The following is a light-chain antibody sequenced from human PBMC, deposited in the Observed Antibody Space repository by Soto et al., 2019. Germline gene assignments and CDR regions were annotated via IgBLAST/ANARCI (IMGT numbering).Light chain of an antibody. Sequence: QSALTQPASVSGSPGQSITISCAGTGSDVGAYNLVSWYQQHPGKAPHLIICKDNTRPSGISNRFSGSKSGDTASLTSSGLQAEDDADYFCCSYAVTVAYVFGTGTKLTVL. J-gene: IGLJ1*01. CDR3: CSYAVTVAYV. CDR1: GSDVGAYNL. V-gene: IGLV2-23*01. CDR2: KDN.